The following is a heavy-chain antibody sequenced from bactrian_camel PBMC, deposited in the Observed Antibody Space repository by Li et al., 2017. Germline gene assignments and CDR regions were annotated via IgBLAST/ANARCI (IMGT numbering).Heavy chain of an antibody. Sequence: HVQLVESGGGSVQAGGSLKLSCIASGYNTESGYMGWFRQAPGKRREAIATYDSDGSTSYADAVKGRFTVSRDNANNTVNLMMNSLKPEDTAMYYCAANFGPYCSGPYLARRANFLGQGTQVTVS. D-gene: IGHD2*01. CDR1: GYNTESGY. V-gene: IGHV3S53*01. J-gene: IGHJ4*01. CDR2: YDSDGST.